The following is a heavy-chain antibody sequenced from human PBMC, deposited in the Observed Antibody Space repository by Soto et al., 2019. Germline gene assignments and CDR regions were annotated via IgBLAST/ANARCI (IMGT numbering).Heavy chain of an antibody. Sequence: ASVKVSCKASGGTFSSYTISWVRQAPGQGLEWMGRISTYNGNTNYPQSLQGRLTMTTDTSTTTAYMELRSLRSDDTAVYYCARDPYHVLMVNAPNLYGMDVWGQGTTVTVYS. CDR1: GGTFSSYT. J-gene: IGHJ6*01. D-gene: IGHD2-8*01. V-gene: IGHV1-18*01. CDR3: ARDPYHVLMVNAPNLYGMDV. CDR2: ISTYNGNT.